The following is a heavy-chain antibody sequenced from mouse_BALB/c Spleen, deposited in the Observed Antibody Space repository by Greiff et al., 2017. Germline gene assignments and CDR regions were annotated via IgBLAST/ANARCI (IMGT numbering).Heavy chain of an antibody. CDR1: GYTFTSYT. Sequence: QVHVKQSGAELARPGASVKMSCKASGYTFTSYTMHWVKQRPGQGLEWIGYINPSSGYTNYNQKFKDKATLTADKSSSTAYMQLSSLTSEDSAVYYCARSVTTVVDYFDYWGQGTTLTVSS. D-gene: IGHD1-1*01. V-gene: IGHV1-4*01. J-gene: IGHJ2*01. CDR2: INPSSGYT. CDR3: ARSVTTVVDYFDY.